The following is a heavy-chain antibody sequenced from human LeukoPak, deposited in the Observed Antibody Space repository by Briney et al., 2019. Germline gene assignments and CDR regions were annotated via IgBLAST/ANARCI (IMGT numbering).Heavy chain of an antibody. D-gene: IGHD2-15*01. Sequence: GALRLSCAASGFTFDDYTMHWVRQAPGKGLEWVSLISWDGGSTYYADSVMGRFTISRDNSKNSLYLQMNSLRTEDTALYYCAKDGGGYCSGGSCYSGWFDPWGQGTLVTVSS. V-gene: IGHV3-43*01. CDR2: ISWDGGST. J-gene: IGHJ5*02. CDR1: GFTFDDYT. CDR3: AKDGGGYCSGGSCYSGWFDP.